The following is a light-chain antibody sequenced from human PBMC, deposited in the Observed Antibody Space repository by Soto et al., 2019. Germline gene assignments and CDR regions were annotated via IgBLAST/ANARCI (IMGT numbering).Light chain of an antibody. CDR1: TGAVTNGHY. CDR3: LLSYDGPYV. CDR2: DTT. V-gene: IGLV7-46*01. J-gene: IGLJ1*01. Sequence: QAVVTQEPSLTVSPGGTVTLTCGSSTGAVTNGHYPYWFQQNPGQAPRTLIYDTTNRHSWTPARFSGSLLGGKAALTLSGAQPEDDAEYYCLLSYDGPYVFGTGTKVTVL.